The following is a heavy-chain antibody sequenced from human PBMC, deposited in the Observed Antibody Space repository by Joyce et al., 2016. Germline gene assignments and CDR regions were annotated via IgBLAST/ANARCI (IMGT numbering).Heavy chain of an antibody. Sequence: EVQLLESGGGWVQPGGSLRLSCAASGFTFSSYAMSWVRPAPGKWLELGSTISASGCSTYHADSAKCRFTISRDNSEDSLYLHMNSLRAEDTAVYYCATWAPTNYDFWSGYSYYFDNWGQGTLVTVSS. D-gene: IGHD3-3*01. V-gene: IGHV3-23*01. CDR2: ISASGCST. J-gene: IGHJ4*02. CDR3: ATWAPTNYDFWSGYSYYFDN. CDR1: GFTFSSYA.